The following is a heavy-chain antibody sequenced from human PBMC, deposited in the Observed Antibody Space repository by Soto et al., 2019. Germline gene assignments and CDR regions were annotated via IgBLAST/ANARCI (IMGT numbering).Heavy chain of an antibody. Sequence: QVQLVQSGAEVKKPGSSVKVSCTASGVTFSNYAISWVRQAPGQGLEWMGGIIHILGTANYAQKYRGRVTIVADASTRTACMELSSLRSEDTAVYYCARPAMVRGRGLGYYGMDVWGQGTTVTVSS. V-gene: IGHV1-69*11. CDR3: ARPAMVRGRGLGYYGMDV. CDR2: IIHILGTA. CDR1: GVTFSNYA. D-gene: IGHD3-10*01. J-gene: IGHJ6*02.